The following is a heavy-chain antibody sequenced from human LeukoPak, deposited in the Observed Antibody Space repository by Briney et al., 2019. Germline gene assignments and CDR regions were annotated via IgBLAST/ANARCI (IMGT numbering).Heavy chain of an antibody. D-gene: IGHD3-3*01. V-gene: IGHV3-48*03. Sequence: GGSLRLSCAASGFTFSSYEMNWVRQPPGKGLEWVTYISSSGSTIYYADSVKGRFTISRDNAKNSLYLQMNNLRPEDTAVYYCARGQRAHVEWSYYMDVWGKGTTVTVSS. CDR1: GFTFSSYE. CDR3: ARGQRAHVEWSYYMDV. CDR2: ISSSGSTI. J-gene: IGHJ6*03.